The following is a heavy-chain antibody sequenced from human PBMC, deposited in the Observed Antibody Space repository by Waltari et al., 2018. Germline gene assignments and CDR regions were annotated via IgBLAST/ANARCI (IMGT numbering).Heavy chain of an antibody. CDR3: ATYIGASVGTTAFDV. CDR1: GGSITTSRHY. V-gene: IGHV4-39*01. Sequence: QLQLQESGPGLVKPSETLSLTCSVSGGSITTSRHYWGWIRQPPGQGLEWIATLSYNGATYTSPSLTSRVTRSRDTSKNLLSLTLGAVTAADAAVYYCATYIGASVGTTAFDVWGQGKMVIVSS. CDR2: LSYNGAT. D-gene: IGHD1-1*01. J-gene: IGHJ3*01.